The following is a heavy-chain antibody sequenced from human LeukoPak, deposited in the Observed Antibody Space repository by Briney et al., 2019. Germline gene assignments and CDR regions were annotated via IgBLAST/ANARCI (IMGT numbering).Heavy chain of an antibody. D-gene: IGHD3-3*01. CDR2: INHSGST. CDR3: ARGPYDFWSGYCCFDY. J-gene: IGHJ4*02. Sequence: SETLSLTCAVYGGSFSGYYWSWIRQPPGKGLEWIGEINHSGSTNYNPSLKSRVTISVDTSKNQFSLKLSSVTAADTAVYYCARGPYDFWSGYCCFDYWGQGTLVTVSS. CDR1: GGSFSGYY. V-gene: IGHV4-34*01.